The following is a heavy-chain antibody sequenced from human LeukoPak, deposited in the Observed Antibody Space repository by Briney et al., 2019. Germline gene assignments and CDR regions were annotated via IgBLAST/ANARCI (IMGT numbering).Heavy chain of an antibody. CDR2: ISGSGGST. J-gene: IGHJ4*02. Sequence: PGGSLRLSCAASGFTFSSYAMSWVRQAPGKGLEWVSAISGSGGSTYYADSVKGRFTISRDNSKSTLYLQMNSLRAEDTAVYYCAKGGGSYFGGYYFDYWGQGTLVTVSS. CDR3: AKGGGSYFGGYYFDY. CDR1: GFTFSSYA. D-gene: IGHD1-26*01. V-gene: IGHV3-23*01.